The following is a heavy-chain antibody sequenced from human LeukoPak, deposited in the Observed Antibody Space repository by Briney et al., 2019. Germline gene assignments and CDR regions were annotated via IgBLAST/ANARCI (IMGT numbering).Heavy chain of an antibody. CDR2: ISHGGIT. CDR1: GDSISSRNW. CDR3: ARSAGWWSLDY. D-gene: IGHD2-8*02. J-gene: IGHJ4*02. Sequence: TSETLSLTSAVSGDSISSRNWWNWVRQSPGKGLDWVGEISHGGITKYNPSLKNRVTISKDNSRNEFSLKLNSVTAADTAVYFCARSAGWWSLDYWGQGALVTVSA. V-gene: IGHV4-4*02.